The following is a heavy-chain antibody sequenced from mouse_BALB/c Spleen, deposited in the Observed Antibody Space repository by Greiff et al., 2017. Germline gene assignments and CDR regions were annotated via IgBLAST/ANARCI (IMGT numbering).Heavy chain of an antibody. CDR3: AREAPYYAMDY. CDR2: INPYNDGT. J-gene: IGHJ4*01. V-gene: IGHV1-14*01. CDR1: GYTFTSYV. Sequence: VQLQQSGPALVKPGASVKMSCKASGYTFTSYVMHWVKQKPGQGLEWIGYINPYNDGTKYNEKFKGKATLTSDKSSSTAYMELSSLTSEDSAVYYCAREAPYYAMDYRGQGTSVTVAA.